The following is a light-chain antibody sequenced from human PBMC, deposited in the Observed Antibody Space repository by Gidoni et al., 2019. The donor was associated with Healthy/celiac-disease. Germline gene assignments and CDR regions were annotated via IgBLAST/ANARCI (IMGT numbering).Light chain of an antibody. CDR3: SSYTSSSTRV. CDR1: SSDVGGYNY. J-gene: IGLJ2*01. V-gene: IGLV2-14*01. Sequence: QSALTQPASVSRSPGQSITISCTGTSSDVGGYNYVSWYQQHQGKAPKLMIYEVSNRPSGVSNRFSGSKSGNTASLTISGLQAEDEADYYCSSYTSSSTRVFGGGTKLTVL. CDR2: EVS.